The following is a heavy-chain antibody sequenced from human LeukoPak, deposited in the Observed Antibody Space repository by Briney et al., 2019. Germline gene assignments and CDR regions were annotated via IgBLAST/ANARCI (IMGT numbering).Heavy chain of an antibody. V-gene: IGHV3-23*01. CDR3: AKGGESSSWLFDY. D-gene: IGHD6-13*01. Sequence: HPGGSLRLSCAASGFTFSSYAMSWVRQAPGKGLQWVSALSGSGLSTYYADSVKGRFTISRDNSKNTLYLQMNSLRAEDTAVYYCAKGGESSSWLFDYWGQGTLVPVSS. CDR2: LSGSGLST. J-gene: IGHJ4*02. CDR1: GFTFSSYA.